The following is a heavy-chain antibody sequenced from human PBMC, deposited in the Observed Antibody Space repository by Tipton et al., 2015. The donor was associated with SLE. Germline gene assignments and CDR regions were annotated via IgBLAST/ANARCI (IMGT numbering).Heavy chain of an antibody. D-gene: IGHD7-27*01. CDR1: GGSFSGYY. CDR3: ARGWGLGWYFDL. V-gene: IGHV4-34*01. Sequence: TLSLTCAVYGGSFSGYYWSWIRQPPGKELEWIGEINHSGSTNYNPSLKSRVTISVDTSKNQFSLKLSSVTAADTAVYYCARGWGLGWYFDLWGRGTLVTVSS. J-gene: IGHJ2*01. CDR2: INHSGST.